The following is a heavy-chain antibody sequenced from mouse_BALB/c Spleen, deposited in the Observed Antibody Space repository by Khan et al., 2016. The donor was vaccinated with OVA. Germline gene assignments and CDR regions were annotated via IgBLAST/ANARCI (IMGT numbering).Heavy chain of an antibody. CDR2: IWSDGST. V-gene: IGHV2-6-1*01. Sequence: VQLQESGPGLVAPSQSLSITCTISGFSLTNYGIHWVRQPPGKGLEWLVVIWSDGSTTYNSALKSRMSISKDNSKSQVFLKMNSIQTDDTAMYCCARQPYYHYYVMDYWGQGTSVTVSS. D-gene: IGHD2-10*01. J-gene: IGHJ4*01. CDR3: ARQPYYHYYVMDY. CDR1: GFSLTNYG.